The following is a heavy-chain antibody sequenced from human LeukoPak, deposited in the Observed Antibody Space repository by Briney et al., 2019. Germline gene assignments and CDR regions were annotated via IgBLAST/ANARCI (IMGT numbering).Heavy chain of an antibody. J-gene: IGHJ5*02. CDR1: GFTFSGYA. Sequence: GGSLRLSCAVSGFTFSGYATNWVRQAPGKGLEWVSSISGSSGSTFYADSVKGRFTISRDNSKNTLYLQMNSLRAEDTAVYYCAKDQVVITTTGSWFDPWGQGTLVTVSS. CDR3: AKDQVVITTTGSWFDP. D-gene: IGHD3-22*01. V-gene: IGHV3-23*01. CDR2: ISGSSGST.